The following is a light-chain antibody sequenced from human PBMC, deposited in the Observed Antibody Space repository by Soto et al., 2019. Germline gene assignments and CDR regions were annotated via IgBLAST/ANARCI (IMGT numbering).Light chain of an antibody. CDR3: QSYDSSLRAFYV. CDR1: SSNIGAGYD. J-gene: IGLJ1*01. Sequence: QSVLTQPPSGSGAPGQRVTISCTGSSSNIGAGYDVHWYQQLPGTAPKLLIYGNRNRPSGVPDRCSGSKSGPSASLAITGLQADDEADYYCQSYDSSLRAFYVFGTGTKLTVL. V-gene: IGLV1-40*01. CDR2: GNR.